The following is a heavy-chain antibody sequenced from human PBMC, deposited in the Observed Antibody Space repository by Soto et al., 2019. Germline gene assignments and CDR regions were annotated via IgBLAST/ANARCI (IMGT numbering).Heavy chain of an antibody. CDR2: ISSSSSYI. CDR1: GFTFSSYS. D-gene: IGHD2-2*01. Sequence: GGSLRLSCAASGFTFSSYSMNWVRQAPGKGLEWVSSISSSSSYIYYADSVKGRFTISRDNAKNSLYLQMNSLRAEDTAVYYCARVRPPPFRCSSTSCYYYYYYYMDVWGKGTTVTVSS. J-gene: IGHJ6*03. V-gene: IGHV3-21*01. CDR3: ARVRPPPFRCSSTSCYYYYYYYMDV.